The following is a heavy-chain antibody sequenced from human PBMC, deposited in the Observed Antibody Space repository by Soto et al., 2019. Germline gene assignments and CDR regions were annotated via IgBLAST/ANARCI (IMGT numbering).Heavy chain of an antibody. CDR3: AREGLLLVPTTVNSDYYYYAMDV. CDR2: IIPRSATS. Sequence: SVNVSCKASGYTFXCYTITWMRQAPGTGLDRLGGIIPRSATSKYAQKFQGRVTITADESTSTVYMELRTLRPEDTAVYYCAREGLLLVPTTVNSDYYYYAMDVWGQGTTVTVS. V-gene: IGHV1-69*01. D-gene: IGHD4-17*01. J-gene: IGHJ6*02. CDR1: GYTFXCYT.